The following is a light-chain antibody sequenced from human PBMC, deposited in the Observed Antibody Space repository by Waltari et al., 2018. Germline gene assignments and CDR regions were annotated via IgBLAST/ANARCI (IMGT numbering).Light chain of an antibody. V-gene: IGKV3-15*01. CDR3: QQYNNWPPWT. J-gene: IGKJ1*01. Sequence: EIVMTQSPAILSVSPGERDTLSCRASQSVSSNLAWYQQKPGQAPRLLIYGASTRATGIPARFSGSGSGTEFTLTISSLQSEDFVVYYCQQYNNWPPWTFGQGTKVEIK. CDR2: GAS. CDR1: QSVSSN.